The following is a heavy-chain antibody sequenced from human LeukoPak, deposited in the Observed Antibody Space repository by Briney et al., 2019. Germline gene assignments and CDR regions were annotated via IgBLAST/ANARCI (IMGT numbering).Heavy chain of an antibody. D-gene: IGHD6-13*01. Sequence: GGSLRLSCAASGFTFDDYGMSWVRQAPGKGLEWVPGTNWNGGSTGYADSVKGRFTISRDNAKNSLYLQMNSLRAEDTALYYCARLAAAGYYYYYYMGVWGKGTTVTVSS. V-gene: IGHV3-20*04. J-gene: IGHJ6*03. CDR3: ARLAAAGYYYYYYMGV. CDR2: TNWNGGST. CDR1: GFTFDDYG.